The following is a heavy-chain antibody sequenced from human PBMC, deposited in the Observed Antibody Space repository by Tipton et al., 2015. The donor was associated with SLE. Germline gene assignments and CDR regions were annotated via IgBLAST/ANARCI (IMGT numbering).Heavy chain of an antibody. CDR1: GVSISTYY. D-gene: IGHD6-19*01. Sequence: LRLSCSVSGVSISTYYWSWIRQPPGKGLEWVGYIYHSGSVFYNPSLKSRLTMSVDTSKSHFSLKLNSVTAVDTAVYFCARSSRAGDSFDIWGQGIMVTVSS. CDR2: IYHSGSV. V-gene: IGHV4-59*04. CDR3: ARSSRAGDSFDI. J-gene: IGHJ3*02.